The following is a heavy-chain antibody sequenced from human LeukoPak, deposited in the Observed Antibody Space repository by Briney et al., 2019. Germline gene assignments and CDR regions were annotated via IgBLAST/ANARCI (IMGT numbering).Heavy chain of an antibody. CDR3: ATLTGYYPDY. Sequence: SVTLSLTCTVSGLSISGSSYYWDWIRQPPGKGLEWIGSIYYSGSTFYTPSLKSRVTISVDTSKNQFSLKLTSVTAADTAVYYCATLTGYYPDYWGQGILVTVSS. V-gene: IGHV4-39*01. J-gene: IGHJ4*02. CDR2: IYYSGST. D-gene: IGHD3-9*01. CDR1: GLSISGSSYY.